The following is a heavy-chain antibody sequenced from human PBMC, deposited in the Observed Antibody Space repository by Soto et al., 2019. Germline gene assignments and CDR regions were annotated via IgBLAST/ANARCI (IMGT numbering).Heavy chain of an antibody. CDR2: INPSGGST. J-gene: IGHJ4*02. CDR1: GYTFTSYY. D-gene: IGHD3-3*01. V-gene: IGHV1-46*01. CDR3: VKDRSFTIFGVVILDY. Sequence: ASVKVSCKASGYTFTSYYMQWVRQAPGQGLEWMGIINPSGGSTSYAQKFQGRVTMTRDTSTSTVYMELSSLRAEDTAVYYCVKDRSFTIFGVVILDYWGQGTRVTVSS.